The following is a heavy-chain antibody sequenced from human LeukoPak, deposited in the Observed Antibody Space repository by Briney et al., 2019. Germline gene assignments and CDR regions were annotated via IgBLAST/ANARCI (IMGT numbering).Heavy chain of an antibody. CDR2: INAGNGNT. J-gene: IGHJ4*01. V-gene: IGHV1-3*01. CDR3: ATEVWGSRRIDY. Sequence: ASVEVSCKASGYTFTGNAMHWVRQAPGQRLEWMGWINAGNGNTKYSKKFQGRVTITRDTSATTVYMELSSLGSEDTAVYYCATEVWGSRRIDYWGQGTLVTVSS. D-gene: IGHD3-16*01. CDR1: GYTFTGNA.